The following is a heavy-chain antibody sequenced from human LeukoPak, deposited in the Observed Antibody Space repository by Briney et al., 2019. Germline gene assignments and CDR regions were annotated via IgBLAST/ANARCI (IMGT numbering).Heavy chain of an antibody. V-gene: IGHV3-53*01. CDR1: GFTVSSNY. CDR2: IYSGGST. CDR3: ARGGDTYNYRGTFDY. D-gene: IGHD5-24*01. J-gene: IGHJ4*02. Sequence: PGGSLRLSCAASGFTVSSNYMSWVRQAPGERLEWVSVIYSGGSTYYADSVKGRFTISRDNSKNTLYLQMNGLRAEDTAVYYCARGGDTYNYRGTFDYWGQGTLVTVPS.